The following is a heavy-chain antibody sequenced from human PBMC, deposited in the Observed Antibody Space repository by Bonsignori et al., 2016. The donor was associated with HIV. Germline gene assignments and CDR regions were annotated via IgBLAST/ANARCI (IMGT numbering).Heavy chain of an antibody. V-gene: IGHV1-24*01. D-gene: IGHD5-24*01. CDR3: ATGLRDGYTLATY. Sequence: WVRQAPGQGLEWMGGFDPEDGETIYAQKFQGRVTMTEDTSTDTAYMELSSLRSEDTAVYYCATGLRDGYTLATYWGQGTLVTVSS. CDR2: FDPEDGET. J-gene: IGHJ4*02.